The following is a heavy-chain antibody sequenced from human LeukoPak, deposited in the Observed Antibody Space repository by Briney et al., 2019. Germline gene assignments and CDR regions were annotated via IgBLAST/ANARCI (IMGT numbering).Heavy chain of an antibody. D-gene: IGHD6-19*01. J-gene: IGHJ4*02. CDR3: AKASSGSCPFTYFDS. V-gene: IGHV3-23*01. Sequence: GGSLRLSCAASGFIFSNHAINWVRQAPGKGLEWVSCISGSGGTTYYAGSVKGRFTISRDNSKNTLFMQINSLRAEDTAIYYCAKASSGSCPFTYFDSWGQGTLVTVSS. CDR1: GFIFSNHA. CDR2: ISGSGGTT.